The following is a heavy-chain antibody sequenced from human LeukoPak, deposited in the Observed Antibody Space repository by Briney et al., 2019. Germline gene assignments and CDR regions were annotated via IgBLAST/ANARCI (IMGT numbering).Heavy chain of an antibody. J-gene: IGHJ4*02. D-gene: IGHD3-3*01. Sequence: ASVKVSCKASGYTFSSYGISWVRQAPGQGLEWMGWISAYNGNTNYAQKLQGRVTMTTDTSTSTAYMELRSLRSDDTAVYYCASVGEGLRFLESGPIDYWGQGTLVTVSS. V-gene: IGHV1-18*01. CDR2: ISAYNGNT. CDR1: GYTFSSYG. CDR3: ASVGEGLRFLESGPIDY.